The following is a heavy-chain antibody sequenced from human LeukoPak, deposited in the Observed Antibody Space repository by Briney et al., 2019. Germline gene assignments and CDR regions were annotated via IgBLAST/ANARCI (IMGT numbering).Heavy chain of an antibody. CDR3: AKVHGFYYILQH. J-gene: IGHJ1*01. D-gene: IGHD3-10*01. V-gene: IGHV3-30*02. CDR2: IRYDGSKD. Sequence: GGSLRLSCAASGFTFNNYGMRWVRQAAGKGLEWVAFIRYDGSKDYYADSVKGRFTISRDNSKNTLYLQMSSLRPDDTAVYYCAKVHGFYYILQHWGQGTLVTVST. CDR1: GFTFNNYG.